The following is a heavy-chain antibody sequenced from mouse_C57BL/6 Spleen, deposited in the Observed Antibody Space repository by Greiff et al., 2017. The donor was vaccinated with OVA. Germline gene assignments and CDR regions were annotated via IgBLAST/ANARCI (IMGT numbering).Heavy chain of an antibody. V-gene: IGHV1-52*01. CDR3: ARVGAAQATYYAMDY. CDR1: GYTFTSYW. CDR2: IDPSDSET. J-gene: IGHJ4*01. Sequence: QVHVKQPGAELVRPGSSVKLSCKASGYTFTSYWMHWVKQRPIQGLEWIGNIDPSDSETHYNQKFKDKATLTVDKSSSTAYMQLSSLTSEDSAVSYCARVGAAQATYYAMDYWGQGTSVTVSS. D-gene: IGHD3-2*02.